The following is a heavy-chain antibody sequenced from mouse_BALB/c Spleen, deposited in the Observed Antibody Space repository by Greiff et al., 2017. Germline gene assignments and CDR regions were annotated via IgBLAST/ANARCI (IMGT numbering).Heavy chain of an antibody. CDR1: GFTFSSYG. CDR3: ARDLYYYGSSYGWYFDV. V-gene: IGHV5-6-3*01. CDR2: INSNGGST. D-gene: IGHD1-1*01. Sequence: EVQLQQSGGGLVQPGGSLKLSCAASGFTFSSYGMSWVRQTPDKRLELVATINSNGGSTYYPDSVKGRFTISRDNAKNTLYLQMSSLKSEDTAMYYCARDLYYYGSSYGWYFDVWGAGTTVTVSS. J-gene: IGHJ1*01.